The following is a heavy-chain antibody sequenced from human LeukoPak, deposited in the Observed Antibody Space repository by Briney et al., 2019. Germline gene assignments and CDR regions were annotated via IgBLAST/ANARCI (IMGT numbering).Heavy chain of an antibody. V-gene: IGHV3-9*03. Sequence: PGGSLRLSCAASGFTFSSYSMNWVRQAPGKGLEWVSGISWNSGSIGYADSVKGRFTISRDNAKNSLYLQMNSLRAEDMALYYCAKDYIPGLVGANEVGAFDIWGQGTMVTVSS. CDR3: AKDYIPGLVGANEVGAFDI. CDR2: ISWNSGSI. CDR1: GFTFSSYS. J-gene: IGHJ3*02. D-gene: IGHD1-26*01.